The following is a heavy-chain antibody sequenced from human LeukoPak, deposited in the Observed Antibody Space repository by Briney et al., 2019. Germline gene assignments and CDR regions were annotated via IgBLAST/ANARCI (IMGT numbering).Heavy chain of an antibody. CDR3: AREPVTTNYYYYGMDV. Sequence: ASVKVSCKATGDTFTGYYMHWVRQAPGQGLEWMGWVNPNSGGTNYAQKFQGRVTMTRDTSISTAYMELSRLRSDDTAVYYCAREPVTTNYYYYGMDVWGQGTTVTVSS. CDR2: VNPNSGGT. V-gene: IGHV1-2*02. J-gene: IGHJ6*02. D-gene: IGHD4-4*01. CDR1: GDTFTGYY.